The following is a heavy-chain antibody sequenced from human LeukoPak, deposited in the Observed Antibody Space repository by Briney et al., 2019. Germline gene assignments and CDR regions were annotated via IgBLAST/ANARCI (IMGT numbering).Heavy chain of an antibody. V-gene: IGHV3-7*01. Sequence: GGSLRLSCAASGFTFTRYWMAWVRQAPGKGLEWVANLKQDGSEQYHVDSVRGRFTMSRDNTKNIVFLQMDSLRVEDTAVYYCARVSRSGYYGEYWGQGTTVTVSS. CDR1: GFTFTRYW. CDR2: LKQDGSEQ. J-gene: IGHJ4*02. CDR3: ARVSRSGYYGEY. D-gene: IGHD3-3*01.